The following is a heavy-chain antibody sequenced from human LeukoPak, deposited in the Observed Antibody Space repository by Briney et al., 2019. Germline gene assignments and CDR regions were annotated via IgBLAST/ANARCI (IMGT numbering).Heavy chain of an antibody. V-gene: IGHV1-2*02. Sequence: GASVKVSCKASGYTFTGYYMHWVRQAPGQGLEWMGWINPNSGGTNYAQKFQGRVTMTGDTSISTAYMELSRLRSDDTAVYYCAGGRTDIVVVPATLRNYYFDYWGQGTLVTVSS. CDR1: GYTFTGYY. J-gene: IGHJ4*02. D-gene: IGHD2-2*01. CDR2: INPNSGGT. CDR3: AGGRTDIVVVPATLRNYYFDY.